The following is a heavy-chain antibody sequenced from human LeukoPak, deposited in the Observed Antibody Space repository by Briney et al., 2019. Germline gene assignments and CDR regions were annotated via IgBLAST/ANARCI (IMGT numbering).Heavy chain of an antibody. CDR2: IYYSGST. CDR3: ARRFEWELSRFDP. V-gene: IGHV4-39*01. D-gene: IGHD1-26*01. Sequence: PSETLSLTCTVSGGSISSSSYYWGWIRQPPGKGLEWIGSIYYSGSTYYNPSLKSRVTISVDTSKNQFSLKLSSVTAADTAVYYCARRFEWELSRFDPWGQGTLVTVSS. CDR1: GGSISSSSYY. J-gene: IGHJ5*02.